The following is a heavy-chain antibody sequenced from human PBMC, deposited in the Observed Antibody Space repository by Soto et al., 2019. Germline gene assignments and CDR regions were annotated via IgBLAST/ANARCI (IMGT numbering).Heavy chain of an antibody. CDR1: AFTFDDYA. D-gene: IGHD6-19*01. V-gene: IGHV3-9*01. CDR2: VSWNSGSI. J-gene: IGHJ4*02. Sequence: GGSLRLSCAASAFTFDDYAMHWVRQAPGKGLEWVSGVSWNSGSIGYADSVKGRFTISRDNAKNSLYLHMNSLRAEDTALYYCAKGHSSGWYPFDYWGQGTLVTVSS. CDR3: AKGHSSGWYPFDY.